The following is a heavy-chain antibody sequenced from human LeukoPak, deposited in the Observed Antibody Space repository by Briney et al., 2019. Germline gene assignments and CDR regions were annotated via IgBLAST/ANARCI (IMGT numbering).Heavy chain of an antibody. V-gene: IGHV3-74*01. J-gene: IGHJ4*02. Sequence: GGSLRLSCAASGFTFSTYWMHWVRQAPGKGLVWVSRINSDGGSTSYADSVKARFTIARDNAKNTLYLQMKSLRAEDTAVYYCARADVVGWSYSGIGTSWGQGTLVTVSS. D-gene: IGHD1-26*01. CDR1: GFTFSTYW. CDR3: ARADVVGWSYSGIGTS. CDR2: INSDGGST.